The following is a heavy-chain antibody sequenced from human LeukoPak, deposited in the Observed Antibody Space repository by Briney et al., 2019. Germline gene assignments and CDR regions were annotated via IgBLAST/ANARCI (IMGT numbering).Heavy chain of an antibody. CDR1: GGSFSGYY. V-gene: IGHV4-34*01. Sequence: SETLSLTCAVYGGSFSGYYWSWIRQPPGKGLEWIGEINHSGSTNYNPSLKSRVTISVDTSKNQFSLKLSSVTAADTAVYYCASGYSSSPFGYYYYYMDVWGKGTTLTVSS. CDR3: ASGYSSSPFGYYYYYMDV. D-gene: IGHD6-6*01. CDR2: INHSGST. J-gene: IGHJ6*03.